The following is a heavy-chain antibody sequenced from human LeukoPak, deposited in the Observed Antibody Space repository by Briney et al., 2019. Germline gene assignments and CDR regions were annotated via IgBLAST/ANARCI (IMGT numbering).Heavy chain of an antibody. CDR1: GFTFSSYG. J-gene: IGHJ4*02. D-gene: IGHD7-27*01. CDR3: ARVLTVDYYYFDY. Sequence: GGSLRLSCAASGFTFSSYGMHWVRQAPGKGLEWVSYISSSSSYTNYADSVKGRFTISRDNAKNSLYLQMNSLRAEDTAVYYCARVLTVDYYYFDYWGQGTLVTVSS. CDR2: ISSSSSYT. V-gene: IGHV3-21*05.